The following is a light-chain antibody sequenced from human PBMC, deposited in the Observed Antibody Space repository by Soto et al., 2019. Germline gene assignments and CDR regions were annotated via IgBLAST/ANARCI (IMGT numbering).Light chain of an antibody. CDR3: QHRSNRFPIT. Sequence: EIVLTQSPASLSLSPGEGATLSCRASQSVSDYLAWYQQKPGQAPRLLIYDTYKRVTGIPSRFSGSGSGTVFTLTISSLEPEGFALYYYQHRSNRFPITFGQGTRLEIK. V-gene: IGKV3-11*01. J-gene: IGKJ5*01. CDR1: QSVSDY. CDR2: DTY.